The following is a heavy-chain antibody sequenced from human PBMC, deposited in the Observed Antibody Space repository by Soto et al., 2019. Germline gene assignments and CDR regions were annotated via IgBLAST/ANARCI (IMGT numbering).Heavy chain of an antibody. CDR1: GGSISSYY. CDR2: IYYSGST. Sequence: PSETLSLTCTVSGGSISSYYWSWIRQPPGKGLEWIGYIYYSGSTNYNPSLKSRVTISVDTSKNQFSLKLNSMTAADTAVYYCASHNYGSGSKYFDYWGQETLFTVSS. V-gene: IGHV4-59*08. D-gene: IGHD3-10*01. CDR3: ASHNYGSGSKYFDY. J-gene: IGHJ4*02.